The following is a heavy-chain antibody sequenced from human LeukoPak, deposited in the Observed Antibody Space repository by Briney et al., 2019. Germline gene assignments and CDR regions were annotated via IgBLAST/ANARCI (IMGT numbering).Heavy chain of an antibody. Sequence: ASVKVSCKASGYTFTGYYMHWVRQAPGQGLEWMGWINPNSGGTNYAQDFQGRVTMTRDTSLSTAYMELSRLRSDDTAVYYCARGRDSSSWYALDYWGQGTLVTVSS. CDR1: GYTFTGYY. D-gene: IGHD6-13*01. J-gene: IGHJ4*02. CDR3: ARGRDSSSWYALDY. V-gene: IGHV1-2*02. CDR2: INPNSGGT.